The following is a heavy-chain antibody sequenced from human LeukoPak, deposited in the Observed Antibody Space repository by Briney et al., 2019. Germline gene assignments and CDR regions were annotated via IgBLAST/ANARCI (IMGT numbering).Heavy chain of an antibody. J-gene: IGHJ4*02. Sequence: SETLSLTCSVFGDSISSNYWSWIRQPPGKGLEWIGYIYYSGSTNYNPSLKSRVTISVDTSKNQFSLKLSSVTAADTAVYYCARGEMATLEFDYWGQGTLVTVSS. CDR2: IYYSGST. V-gene: IGHV4-59*01. D-gene: IGHD5-24*01. CDR1: GDSISSNY. CDR3: ARGEMATLEFDY.